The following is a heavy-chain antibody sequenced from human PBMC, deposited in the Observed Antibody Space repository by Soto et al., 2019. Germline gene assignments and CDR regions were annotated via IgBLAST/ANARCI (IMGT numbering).Heavy chain of an antibody. CDR2: IKQDGSEK. V-gene: IGHV3-7*05. J-gene: IGHJ4*02. D-gene: IGHD6-25*01. CDR1: GFTFSDSW. CDR3: ARAEGRLFDY. Sequence: GGSLRLSCAVSGFTFSDSWMAWVRQAPGKGLEWVANIKQDGSEKSYVDSVMGRFTISRDNAKNSLYLQMNSLRAEDTAVYYCARAEGRLFDYWGQGTLVTVSS.